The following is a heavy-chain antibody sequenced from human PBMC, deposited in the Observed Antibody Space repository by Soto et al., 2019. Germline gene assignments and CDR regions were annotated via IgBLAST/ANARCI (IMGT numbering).Heavy chain of an antibody. CDR1: GGTFSSYA. J-gene: IGHJ6*02. V-gene: IGHV1-69*06. D-gene: IGHD3-3*01. Sequence: QVQLVQSGAEVKKPGSSVKVSCKASGGTFSSYAISWVRQAPGQGLEWMGGIIPIFGTANYAQKFQGRVTITADKSTSTAYMELSSLRSEDTAVYYCASEPIYDFWSGYSPYYYGMDVWGQGTTVTVSS. CDR2: IIPIFGTA. CDR3: ASEPIYDFWSGYSPYYYGMDV.